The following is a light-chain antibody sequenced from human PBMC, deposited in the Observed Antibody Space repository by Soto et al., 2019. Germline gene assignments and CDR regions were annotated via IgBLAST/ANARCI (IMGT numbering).Light chain of an antibody. Sequence: IVMTQSPDSLAVSLGERATINCKSSQSVLYSSNNKNYLAWYQQKPGQPPKLLIYWASTRESGVPDRFSGSGSGTDFTLTISILQAEDVAVYYCQQYSIAPLTFGPGTKVDIK. J-gene: IGKJ3*01. CDR3: QQYSIAPLT. CDR1: QSVLYSSNNKNY. CDR2: WAS. V-gene: IGKV4-1*01.